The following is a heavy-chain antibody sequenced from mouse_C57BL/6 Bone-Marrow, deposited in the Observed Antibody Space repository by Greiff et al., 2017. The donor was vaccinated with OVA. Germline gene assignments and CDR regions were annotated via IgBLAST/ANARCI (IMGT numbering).Heavy chain of an antibody. CDR3: ARTTYGNPRL. CDR2: ISYDGSN. D-gene: IGHD2-1*01. CDR1: GYSITSGYY. V-gene: IGHV3-6*01. Sequence: DVKLQESGPGLVKPSQSLSLTCSVTGYSITSGYYWNWIRQFPGNKLEWMGYISYDGSNNYNPSLKNRISITRDTSKNQFFLKLNSVTTEDTATYYCARTTYGNPRLWGQGTLVTVSA. J-gene: IGHJ3*01.